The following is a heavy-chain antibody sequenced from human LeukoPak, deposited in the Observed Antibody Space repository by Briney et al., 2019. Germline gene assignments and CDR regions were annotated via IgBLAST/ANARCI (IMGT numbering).Heavy chain of an antibody. D-gene: IGHD1-1*01. V-gene: IGHV4-59*01. Sequence: SETLSLTCTVSGGSITSYYWSWIRQPPGKGLEWIGYIYYSGSANYNPSLKSRVTISVDTSKNQFSLKLSSVTAADTAVYYCARATKRQLLGAFDIWGQGTMVTVSS. CDR2: IYYSGSA. CDR1: GGSITSYY. CDR3: ARATKRQLLGAFDI. J-gene: IGHJ3*02.